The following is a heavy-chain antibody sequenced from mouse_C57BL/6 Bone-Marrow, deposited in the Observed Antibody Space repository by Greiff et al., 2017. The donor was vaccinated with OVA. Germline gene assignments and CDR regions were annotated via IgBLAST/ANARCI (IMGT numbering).Heavy chain of an antibody. J-gene: IGHJ2*01. CDR3: ARPRTAQATFDY. CDR2: ISSGSSTI. D-gene: IGHD3-2*02. CDR1: GFTFSDYG. Sequence: EVKLMESGGGLVKPGGSLKLSCAASGFTFSDYGMHWVRQAPEKGLEWVAYISSGSSTIYYADTVKGRFTISRDNAKNTLFLQMTSLRSEDTAMYYCARPRTAQATFDYWGQGTTLTGSS. V-gene: IGHV5-17*01.